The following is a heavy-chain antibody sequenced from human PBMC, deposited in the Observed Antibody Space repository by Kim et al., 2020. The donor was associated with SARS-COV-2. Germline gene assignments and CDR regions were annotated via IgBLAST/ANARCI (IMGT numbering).Heavy chain of an antibody. CDR2: IYNSGST. CDR3: ARDTGYSYGYDAFDI. J-gene: IGHJ3*02. D-gene: IGHD5-18*01. V-gene: IGHV4-30-4*01. Sequence: SETLSLTCSVSGGSIGSGDYSWSWIRQPPGKGLEWIGYIYNSGSTYYNPSLKSRITISIDTSKNQFSLKLNSVTAADTAAYYCARDTGYSYGYDAFDIWGQGTVVTVSS. CDR1: GGSIGSGDYS.